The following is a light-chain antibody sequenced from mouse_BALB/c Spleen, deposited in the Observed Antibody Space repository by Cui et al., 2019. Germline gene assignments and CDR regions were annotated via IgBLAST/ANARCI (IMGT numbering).Light chain of an antibody. V-gene: IGKV6-20*01. Sequence: NIVMTQSPKSMSMSVGERVTLSCKASENVGTYVSWYQQKPEQSPKLLIYGASNRYTGVPDRFTGSGSATDFTLTISRVQAEDLADYHCGQSYSFPFTFGGGTKLEIK. CDR1: ENVGTY. CDR2: GAS. CDR3: GQSYSFPFT. J-gene: IGKJ2*01.